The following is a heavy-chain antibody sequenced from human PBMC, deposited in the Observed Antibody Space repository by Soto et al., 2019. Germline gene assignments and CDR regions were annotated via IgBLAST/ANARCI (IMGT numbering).Heavy chain of an antibody. D-gene: IGHD3-10*01. V-gene: IGHV3-53*04. Sequence: EVRLVESGGGLVQPGGSLRLSCAASGFIVSSNYMTWVRQAPGKGLEWVSLLYSGGATHYAASVKGRFTISSHSSQNTLFPQMNSLRTEDTATYYCLRGRYGSQIHWGQGTKVTVSS. CDR3: LRGRYGSQIH. CDR2: LYSGGAT. CDR1: GFIVSSNY. J-gene: IGHJ4*02.